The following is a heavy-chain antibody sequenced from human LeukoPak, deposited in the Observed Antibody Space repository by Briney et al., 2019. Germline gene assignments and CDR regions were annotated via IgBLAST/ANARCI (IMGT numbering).Heavy chain of an antibody. J-gene: IGHJ4*02. CDR2: IYYSGST. Sequence: SETLSLTCTVSGGSVNSGSYYWSWIRQPPGKGLEWIGYIYYSGSTNYNPSLKSRVTISVDTSKNQFSLKLSSVTAADTAVYYCARDTYNYDGSGYYYLGYWGQGTLVTVSS. CDR3: ARDTYNYDGSGYYYLGY. CDR1: GGSVNSGSYY. V-gene: IGHV4-61*01. D-gene: IGHD3-22*01.